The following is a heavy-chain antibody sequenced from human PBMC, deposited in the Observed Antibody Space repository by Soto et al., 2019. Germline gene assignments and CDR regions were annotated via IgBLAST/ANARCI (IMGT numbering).Heavy chain of an antibody. V-gene: IGHV3-23*01. J-gene: IGHJ4*02. Sequence: EVQLLESGGGVVQPGGSRRLSCAASGFTFSAYAMSWVRQAPGKGLEWVSVISGSGGATYYADSVKGRFTISRDNSKNTLYLQMNSLGAEDTAVYYCARQDYSTTWYLNYWGQGTLVTVFS. CDR1: GFTFSAYA. CDR2: ISGSGGAT. D-gene: IGHD6-13*01. CDR3: ARQDYSTTWYLNY.